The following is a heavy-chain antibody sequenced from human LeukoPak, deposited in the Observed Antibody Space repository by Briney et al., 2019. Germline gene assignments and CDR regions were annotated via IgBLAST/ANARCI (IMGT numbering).Heavy chain of an antibody. V-gene: IGHV4-34*01. CDR1: GGSFSGYY. CDR3: ARGRKGQWLARPSGYFDY. J-gene: IGHJ4*02. Sequence: SETLSLTCAVYGGSFSGYYWSWIRQPPGKGLEWIGEINHSGSTNYNPSLKSRVTISVDTSKNQFSLKLSSVTAADTAVYYCARGRKGQWLARPSGYFDYWGQGTLVTGSS. CDR2: INHSGST. D-gene: IGHD6-19*01.